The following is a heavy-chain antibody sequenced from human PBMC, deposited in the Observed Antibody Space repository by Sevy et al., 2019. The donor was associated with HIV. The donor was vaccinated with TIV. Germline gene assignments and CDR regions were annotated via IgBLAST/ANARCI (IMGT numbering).Heavy chain of an antibody. V-gene: IGHV1-2*02. CDR2: INPDSGGP. CDR3: VRDDRDGYFEY. J-gene: IGHJ4*02. Sequence: ASVKDSCKASGYTFTGYYMHWMRQAPGQGLEWMGWINPDSGGPIYAPKFQDRVTLTRDTSISTAYMDLSRLKSDDTAVYYCVRDDRDGYFEYWGQGTLVTVSS. CDR1: GYTFTGYY.